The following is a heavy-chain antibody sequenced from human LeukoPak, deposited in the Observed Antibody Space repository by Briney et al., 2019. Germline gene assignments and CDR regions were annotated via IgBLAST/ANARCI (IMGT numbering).Heavy chain of an antibody. CDR3: AKVSGYSFDYYYYMDV. D-gene: IGHD5-18*01. CDR2: ISYDGSNK. J-gene: IGHJ6*03. V-gene: IGHV3-30*18. CDR1: GFTFSSFW. Sequence: GGSLRLTCAASGFTFSSFWMRWVRQAPGKGLEWVAVISYDGSNKYYADSVKGRFTISRDNSKNTLYLQMNSLRAEDTAVYYCAKVSGYSFDYYYYMDVWGKGTTVTVSS.